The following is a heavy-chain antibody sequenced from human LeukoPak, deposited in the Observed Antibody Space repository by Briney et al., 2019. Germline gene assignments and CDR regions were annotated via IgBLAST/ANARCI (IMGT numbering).Heavy chain of an antibody. CDR2: LSGSGGST. Sequence: GGSLRLSCAASGFTFSSYAMNWVRQAPGKGLQWVSALSGSGGSTYYADSVKGRFTISRDNSKNTLYLQMNSLRAEDTAVYYCAKEKSSGFGDYWGQGTLVTVSS. CDR3: AKEKSSGFGDY. J-gene: IGHJ4*02. CDR1: GFTFSSYA. D-gene: IGHD6-19*01. V-gene: IGHV3-23*01.